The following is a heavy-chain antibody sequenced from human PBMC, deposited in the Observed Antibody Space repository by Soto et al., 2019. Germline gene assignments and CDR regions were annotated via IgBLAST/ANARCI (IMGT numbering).Heavy chain of an antibody. CDR1: GYTFTGYY. CDR2: INPNSGGT. CDR3: ARDQGCSSTSCYVAYYYYRMDV. D-gene: IGHD2-2*01. J-gene: IGHJ6*02. V-gene: IGHV1-2*02. Sequence: ASVKVSCKASGYTFTGYYMHWVRQAPGQGLEWMGWINPNSGGTNYAQKFQGRVTMTRDTSISTAYMELSRLRSDDTAVYYCARDQGCSSTSCYVAYYYYRMDVWGQGTTVTVSS.